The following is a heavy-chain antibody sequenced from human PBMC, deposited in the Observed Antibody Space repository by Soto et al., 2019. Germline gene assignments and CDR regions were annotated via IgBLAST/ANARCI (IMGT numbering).Heavy chain of an antibody. Sequence: EVQLLESGGGLVQPGGSLRLSCAASGFTFSSYAMSWVRQAPGKGLEWVSAISGSGGSTYYADSVKGRFTISRDNSKNTLYLQVSSLRAEDTAVYSCAYSSTPFDYWGQGTLVTVSS. V-gene: IGHV3-23*01. D-gene: IGHD6-13*01. CDR1: GFTFSSYA. CDR2: ISGSGGST. CDR3: AYSSTPFDY. J-gene: IGHJ4*02.